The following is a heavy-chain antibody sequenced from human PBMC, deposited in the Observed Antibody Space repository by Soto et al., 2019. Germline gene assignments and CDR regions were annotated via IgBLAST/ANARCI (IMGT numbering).Heavy chain of an antibody. CDR1: GGSISSYY. V-gene: IGHV4-59*08. J-gene: IGHJ4*02. CDR2: IYYSGST. Sequence: SETLSLTCTVSGGSISSYYWSWIRQPPGKGLEWIGYIYYSGSTNYNPSLKSRVTISVDTSKNRFSLKLSSVTAADTAVYYCARQRITMVRGVIITSIDYWGQGTLVTVPQ. D-gene: IGHD3-10*01. CDR3: ARQRITMVRGVIITSIDY.